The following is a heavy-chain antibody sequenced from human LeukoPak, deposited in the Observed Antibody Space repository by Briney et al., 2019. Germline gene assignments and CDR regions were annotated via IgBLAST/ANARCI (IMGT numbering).Heavy chain of an antibody. Sequence: GGSLRLSCTASGFTFSDYYMSWIRQAPGKGLEWVSYISSSNTYPNYADSVKGRFTISRDNAKNSLYLQMNSLRAEDTAVYYCATGAGSYYPFDYWGQGTLVTVSS. D-gene: IGHD3-10*01. CDR1: GFTFSDYY. V-gene: IGHV3-11*03. CDR2: ISSSNTYP. J-gene: IGHJ4*02. CDR3: ATGAGSYYPFDY.